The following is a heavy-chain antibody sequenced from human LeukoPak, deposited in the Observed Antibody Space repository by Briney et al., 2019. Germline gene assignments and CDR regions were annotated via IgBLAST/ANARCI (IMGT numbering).Heavy chain of an antibody. J-gene: IGHJ4*02. D-gene: IGHD3-22*01. CDR2: IYPGDSDT. CDR3: ARLETYYYDSRLDD. Sequence: GESLKISCKSSGYSFTTYWIAWVRQMPGKGLEWMGIIYPGDSDTRYSPSFQGQVTISADKSINTAYVQWSSLKASDTAMYYCARLETYYYDSRLDDWGQGTLVSVSS. CDR1: GYSFTTYW. V-gene: IGHV5-51*01.